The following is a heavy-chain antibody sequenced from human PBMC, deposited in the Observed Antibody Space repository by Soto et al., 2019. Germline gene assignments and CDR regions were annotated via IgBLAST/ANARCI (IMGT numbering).Heavy chain of an antibody. V-gene: IGHV5-51*01. D-gene: IGHD3-10*01. CDR3: ARQGSSGDYYYGMDV. CDR1: GYRFPSYW. J-gene: IGHJ6*02. Sequence: EVQLVQSGVEVKESGESLKISCQGSGYRFPSYWIAWVRQMPGHGLEWMGIIYPGDSEARYSPSFEGQVTMSADKTTSTAFLQWRSLKASDTAVYYCARQGSSGDYYYGMDVWGQGTTVTVSS. CDR2: IYPGDSEA.